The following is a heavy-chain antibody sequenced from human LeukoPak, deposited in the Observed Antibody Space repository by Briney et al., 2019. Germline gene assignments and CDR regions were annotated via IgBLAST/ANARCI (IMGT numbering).Heavy chain of an antibody. CDR2: IYYSGST. CDR3: ASLRITRFPGAY. J-gene: IGHJ4*02. D-gene: IGHD3-3*01. Sequence: SETLSLTCTVSGGSISSSSYYWGWIRQPPGKGLEWIGSIYYSGSTYYNPSLKSRVTISVDTSKNQFSLKLSSVTAADTAVYYCASLRITRFPGAYWGQGTLVTVSS. CDR1: GGSISSSSYY. V-gene: IGHV4-39*01.